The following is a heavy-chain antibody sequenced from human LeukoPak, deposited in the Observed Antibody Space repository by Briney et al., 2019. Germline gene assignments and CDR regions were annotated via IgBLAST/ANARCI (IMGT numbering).Heavy chain of an antibody. CDR2: INHSGCT. CDR1: GGSFSGYY. D-gene: IGHD2-15*01. CDR3: AGRYCSGGSCYPTPNWYFDL. Sequence: KASETLSLTCAVYGGSFSGYYWSWIRQPPGKGLEWIGEINHSGCTNYNPSLKSRVTISVDTSKNQFSLKLSSVTAADTAVYYCAGRYCSGGSCYPTPNWYFDLWGRGTLVTVSS. J-gene: IGHJ2*01. V-gene: IGHV4-34*01.